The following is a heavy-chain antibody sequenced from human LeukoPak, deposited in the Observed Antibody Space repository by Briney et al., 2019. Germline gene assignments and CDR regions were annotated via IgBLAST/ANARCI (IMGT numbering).Heavy chain of an antibody. D-gene: IGHD3/OR15-3a*01. CDR2: IKQDGSEE. V-gene: IGHV3-7*01. Sequence: GGSLRLSCAASGFTFSSYWMTWVRQAPGKGLEWVANIKQDGSEEYYVDSVKGRFTISRDNAKNSLYLQMYSLRAEDTAVYYCARDGLGSAFDYWGQGTLVTVSS. J-gene: IGHJ4*02. CDR3: ARDGLGSAFDY. CDR1: GFTFSSYW.